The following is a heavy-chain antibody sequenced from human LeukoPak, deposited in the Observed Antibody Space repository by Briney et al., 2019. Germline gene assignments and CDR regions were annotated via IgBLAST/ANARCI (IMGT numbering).Heavy chain of an antibody. V-gene: IGHV3-33*01. CDR3: AIDGSLLWFGELIY. Sequence: GGSLRLSCAASGFTFSSYGMHWVRQAPGKGLEWVAVIWYDGSNKYYADSVKGRFTISRDNSKNTLYLQMNSLRAEDTAVYYCAIDGSLLWFGELIYWGQGTLVTVSS. CDR2: IWYDGSNK. CDR1: GFTFSSYG. J-gene: IGHJ4*02. D-gene: IGHD3-10*01.